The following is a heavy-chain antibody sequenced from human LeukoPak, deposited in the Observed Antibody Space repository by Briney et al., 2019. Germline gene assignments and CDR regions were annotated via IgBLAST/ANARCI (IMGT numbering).Heavy chain of an antibody. CDR2: IYYSGST. CDR1: SYSISGGYY. CDR3: ARHALTWAVATHYFDY. V-gene: IGHV4-38-2*02. J-gene: IGHJ4*02. Sequence: PSETLSLTCTVSSYSISGGYYWGWIRQPPGQGLEWIGSIYYSGSTYYNPSLKSRVTMSVDTSKNQFSLKLSSVTAADTAVYYCARHALTWAVATHYFDYWGQGTLVTVSS. D-gene: IGHD6-19*01.